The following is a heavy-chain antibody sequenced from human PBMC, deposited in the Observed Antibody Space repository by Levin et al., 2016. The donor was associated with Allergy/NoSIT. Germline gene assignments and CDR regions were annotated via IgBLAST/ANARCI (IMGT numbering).Heavy chain of an antibody. CDR3: AKGAKYSSSWYWFDP. V-gene: IGHV3-30*18. Sequence: WIRQPPGKGLEWVAIISYDGSNKYYADSVKGRFTISRDNSKNTLYLQMNSLRAEDTAVYYCAKGAKYSSSWYWFDPWGQGTLVTVSS. CDR2: ISYDGSNK. J-gene: IGHJ5*02. D-gene: IGHD6-13*01.